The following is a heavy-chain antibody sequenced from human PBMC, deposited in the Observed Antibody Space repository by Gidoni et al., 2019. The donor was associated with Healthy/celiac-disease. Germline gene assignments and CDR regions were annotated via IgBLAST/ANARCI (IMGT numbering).Heavy chain of an antibody. D-gene: IGHD2-15*01. Sequence: EVQLVESGVGLIQPGWSLRLYCAASGFTVSSNYMSWVRQAPGKGLEWVSVIYSGGSTYYADSVKGRFTISRDNTKNTLYLQMNSRRAEDTVVYYCAREAAGAGAFDIWGQGTMVTVSS. CDR2: IYSGGST. CDR3: AREAAGAGAFDI. J-gene: IGHJ3*02. V-gene: IGHV3-53*01. CDR1: GFTVSSNY.